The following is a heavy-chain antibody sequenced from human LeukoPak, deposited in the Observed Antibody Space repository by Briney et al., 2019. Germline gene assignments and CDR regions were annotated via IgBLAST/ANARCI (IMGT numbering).Heavy chain of an antibody. D-gene: IGHD2-2*01. Sequence: PGGSLRLSCAASGFSFSDYYLSWIRKAARMGPEWVSHISDSGSTINYADSVKGRFTISRDNTKKSLFLQMNSLRAEDTAVYYCVRDPWGSRGYWGQGTPVTVSS. CDR1: GFSFSDYY. CDR2: ISDSGSTI. J-gene: IGHJ4*02. V-gene: IGHV3-11*01. CDR3: VRDPWGSRGY.